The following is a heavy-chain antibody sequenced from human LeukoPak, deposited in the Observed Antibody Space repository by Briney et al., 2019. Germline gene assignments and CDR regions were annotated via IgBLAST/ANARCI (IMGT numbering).Heavy chain of an antibody. J-gene: IGHJ4*02. CDR1: GFTFSDYY. V-gene: IGHV3-11*01. Sequence: GGSLRLSCAASGFTFSDYYMSWIRQAPGKGLEWVSYISSSGSTIYYADSVKGRFTISRDNAKNSLYLQMNSLRAEDTAVYYCAKDMNDFWSGYFDYWGQGTLVTVSS. CDR3: AKDMNDFWSGYFDY. CDR2: ISSSGSTI. D-gene: IGHD3-3*01.